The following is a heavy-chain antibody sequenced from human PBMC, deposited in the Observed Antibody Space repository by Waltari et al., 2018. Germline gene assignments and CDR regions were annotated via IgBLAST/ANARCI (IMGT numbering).Heavy chain of an antibody. CDR2: IYYSGST. CDR1: GGSISSYY. V-gene: IGHV4-59*01. CDR3: ARGFSGDSSGYYYKQRNDAFDI. Sequence: QVQLQESGPGLVKPSETLSLTCTVSGGSISSYYWSWIRQPPGKGLEWIGYIYYSGSTNYNPSLKSRVTISVDTSKNQFSLKLSSVTAADTAVYYCARGFSGDSSGYYYKQRNDAFDIWGQGTMVTVSS. J-gene: IGHJ3*02. D-gene: IGHD3-22*01.